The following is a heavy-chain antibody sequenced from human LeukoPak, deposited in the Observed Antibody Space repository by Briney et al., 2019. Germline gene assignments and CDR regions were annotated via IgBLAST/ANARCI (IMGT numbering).Heavy chain of an antibody. V-gene: IGHV1-18*01. CDR3: ARRYNWNDGPEFDY. CDR1: GYTFTSYG. J-gene: IGHJ4*02. D-gene: IGHD1-20*01. CDR2: ISAYSGNT. Sequence: ASVKVSCKASGYTFTSYGISWVRQAPGQGLEWMGWISAYSGNTNYAQKLQGRVTMTTDTSTSTAYMELRSLRSDDTAVYYWARRYNWNDGPEFDYWGQGTLVTVSS.